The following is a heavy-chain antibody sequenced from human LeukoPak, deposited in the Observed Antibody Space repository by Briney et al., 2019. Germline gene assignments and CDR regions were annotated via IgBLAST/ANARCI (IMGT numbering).Heavy chain of an antibody. CDR2: ISGSGDST. Sequence: GGSLRLSCAASGSTFSSYAMSWVRQAPGKGLEWVSAISGSGDSTYYGDSAKGRFTISIDNSKNTLYLQMNSLRAEDTAVYYCAKTRPLDSSSWSHGDYWGQGTLVTVSS. D-gene: IGHD6-13*01. V-gene: IGHV3-23*01. CDR1: GSTFSSYA. CDR3: AKTRPLDSSSWSHGDY. J-gene: IGHJ4*02.